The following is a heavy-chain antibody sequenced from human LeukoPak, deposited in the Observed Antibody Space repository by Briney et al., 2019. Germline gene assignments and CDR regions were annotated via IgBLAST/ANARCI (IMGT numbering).Heavy chain of an antibody. J-gene: IGHJ6*02. V-gene: IGHV3-21*01. D-gene: IGHD2-15*01. CDR1: GFXFSSYS. CDR3: AREAGYCSGGSCYSRKQNYYYYYGMDV. Sequence: GGSLRLSCAASGFXFSSYSMNWVRQAPGKGLEWVSSISSSSSYIYYADSVEGRFTISRDNAKNSLYLQMNSLRAEDTAVYYCAREAGYCSGGSCYSRKQNYYYYYGMDVWGQGTTVTVSS. CDR2: ISSSSSYI.